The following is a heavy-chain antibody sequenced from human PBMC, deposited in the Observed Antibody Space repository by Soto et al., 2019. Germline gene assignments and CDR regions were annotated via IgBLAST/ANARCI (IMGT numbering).Heavy chain of an antibody. V-gene: IGHV3-30*18. CDR1: RFAYSSHS. D-gene: IGHD3-3*01. CDR3: AKDITIFGVVRVEYFQH. CDR2: ISYDRSNK. J-gene: IGHJ1*01. Sequence: PGGALSLSCSASRFAYSSHSMHWVRRDPGKGLEWVAVISYDRSNKYYADSVKGRFTISRDNSKNTLYLQMNSLRAEDTAVYYCAKDITIFGVVRVEYFQHWGQGTLVTVSS.